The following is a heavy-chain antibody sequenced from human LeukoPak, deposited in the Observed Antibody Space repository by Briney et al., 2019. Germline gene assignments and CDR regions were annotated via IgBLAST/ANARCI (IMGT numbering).Heavy chain of an antibody. J-gene: IGHJ6*02. V-gene: IGHV3-7*01. D-gene: IGHD6-19*01. CDR3: ARDQVAVAANYYYYGMDV. Sequence: GGSLRLSCAASGFTFSSYWMSWVRQAPGKGLEWVANIKQDGSEKYYVDSVKGRFTISRDNAKNSLYLQMNSLRAEDTAVYYCARDQVAVAANYYYYGMDVWGQGTLVTVSS. CDR1: GFTFSSYW. CDR2: IKQDGSEK.